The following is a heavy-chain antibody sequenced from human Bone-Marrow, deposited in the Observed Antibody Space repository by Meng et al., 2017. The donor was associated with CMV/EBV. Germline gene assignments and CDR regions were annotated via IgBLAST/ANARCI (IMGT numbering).Heavy chain of an antibody. V-gene: IGHV3-9*01. Sequence: LSLTCTVSGGSITSHYWSWIRQPPGKGLEWVSGISWNSGSIGYADSVKGRFTISRDNAKNSLYLQMNSLRAEDTALYYCAKDTIAGNAFDIWGQGTMVTVSS. CDR3: AKDTIAGNAFDI. J-gene: IGHJ3*02. CDR1: GGSITSHY. CDR2: ISWNSGSI. D-gene: IGHD3-10*01.